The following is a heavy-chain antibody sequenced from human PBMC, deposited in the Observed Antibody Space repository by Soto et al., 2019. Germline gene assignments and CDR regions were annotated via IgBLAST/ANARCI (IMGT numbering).Heavy chain of an antibody. J-gene: IGHJ4*02. CDR2: IDPSDSYT. Sequence: EVQLVQSGAEVKKPGESLRISCKGSGYSFTSYWISWVRQMPGKGLEWMGRIDPSDSYTNYSPSFQGHVTISADKSISTAYLQWSSLKASDTAMYYCASRYYYDSSGYYSFFDYWGQGTLVTVSS. CDR3: ASRYYYDSSGYYSFFDY. V-gene: IGHV5-10-1*03. D-gene: IGHD3-22*01. CDR1: GYSFTSYW.